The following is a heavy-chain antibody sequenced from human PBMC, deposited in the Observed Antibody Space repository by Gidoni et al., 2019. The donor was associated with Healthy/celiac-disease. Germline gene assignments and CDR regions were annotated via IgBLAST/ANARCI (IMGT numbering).Heavy chain of an antibody. V-gene: IGHV3-23*01. Sequence: EVQLLESGGGLVQPGGSLRLSCAASGFPSSSYAMSCVRQAPGKGLGWFSAISGSGGSTSYADSVKGRFTISTDNSKNTLYLQMNSLRAEDTAVYYCAKDSVQQLGGFDPWGQGTLVTVSS. CDR3: AKDSVQQLGGFDP. CDR1: GFPSSSYA. D-gene: IGHD6-13*01. J-gene: IGHJ5*02. CDR2: ISGSGGST.